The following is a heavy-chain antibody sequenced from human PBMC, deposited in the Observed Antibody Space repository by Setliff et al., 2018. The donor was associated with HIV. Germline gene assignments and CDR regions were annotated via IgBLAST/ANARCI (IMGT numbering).Heavy chain of an antibody. Sequence: GASVKVSCKASGYTFTSYPLHWVRQAPGQRLEWMGWINAGNGHTKYSQKFQGRVTITRDTSVSTAYMELSSLRSEDTAVYYCTRGGISDYWGQGTLVTVSS. D-gene: IGHD3-3*02. CDR1: GYTFTSYP. V-gene: IGHV1-3*01. CDR2: INAGNGHT. J-gene: IGHJ4*02. CDR3: TRGGISDY.